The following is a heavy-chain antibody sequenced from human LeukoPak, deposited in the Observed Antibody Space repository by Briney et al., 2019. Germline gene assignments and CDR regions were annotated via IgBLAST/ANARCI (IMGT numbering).Heavy chain of an antibody. D-gene: IGHD5-18*01. J-gene: IGHJ3*02. Sequence: SETLSLTCTVSGGSISGYYWSWIRQPPGKGLEWMADIYYSGSTKYNPSFKSRRIISVDTSKSQFSLQLTSVIAADTAVYYCVRSSRDGYIGSFDIWGQGTMVTVSS. CDR2: IYYSGST. V-gene: IGHV4-59*01. CDR3: VRSSRDGYIGSFDI. CDR1: GGSISGYY.